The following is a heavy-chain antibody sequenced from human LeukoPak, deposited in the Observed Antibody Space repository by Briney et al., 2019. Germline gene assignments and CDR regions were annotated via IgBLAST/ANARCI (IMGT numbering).Heavy chain of an antibody. CDR3: ARREDGRYTIDY. D-gene: IGHD5-24*01. Sequence: PGGSLRLSCAASGFTVSSNYMSWVRQAPGKGLEWIGYIYYSGSTYYNPSLKSRVTISVDTSKNQFSLKLSSVTAADTAVYYCARREDGRYTIDYWGQGTLVTVSS. J-gene: IGHJ4*02. CDR2: IYYSGST. V-gene: IGHV4-59*04. CDR1: GFTVSSNY.